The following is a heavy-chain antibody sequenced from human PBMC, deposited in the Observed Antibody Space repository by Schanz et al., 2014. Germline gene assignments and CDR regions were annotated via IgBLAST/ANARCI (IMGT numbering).Heavy chain of an antibody. CDR1: GGTFNSYT. Sequence: QVQLVQSGAEVKKPGSSMKVSCKASGGTFNSYTINWVRQAPGQGLEWMGRIIPSLGLAKYEQKFQDKVTITADKSSDTAYMELSSLRSEDTAVYYCARGSPENMIRGELDYWGQGTLVTVSS. V-gene: IGHV1-69*02. J-gene: IGHJ4*02. CDR3: ARGSPENMIRGELDY. CDR2: IIPSLGLA. D-gene: IGHD3-10*01.